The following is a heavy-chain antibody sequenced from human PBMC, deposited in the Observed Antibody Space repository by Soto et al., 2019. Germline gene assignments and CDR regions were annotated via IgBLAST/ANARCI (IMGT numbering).Heavy chain of an antibody. Sequence: QVQLVQSGAEVKKPGSSVKVSCKASGGTFSSYAISWVRQAPGQGLEWMGGIIPIFGTANYAQKFQGRVTITADESTSTAYMELSSLRSEDTAVYYCARGSVVYGDDGDYYFDYWGQGTLVTVSS. J-gene: IGHJ4*02. D-gene: IGHD4-17*01. V-gene: IGHV1-69*01. CDR2: IIPIFGTA. CDR1: GGTFSSYA. CDR3: ARGSVVYGDDGDYYFDY.